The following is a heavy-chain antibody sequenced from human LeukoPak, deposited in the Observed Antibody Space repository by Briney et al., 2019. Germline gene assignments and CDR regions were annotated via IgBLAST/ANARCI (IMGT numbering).Heavy chain of an antibody. J-gene: IGHJ4*02. D-gene: IGHD6-19*01. V-gene: IGHV3-74*01. CDR1: GFSFSISW. CDR3: ARERGGSGPTTTDY. CDR2: IRSDGSTT. Sequence: GASLRLSCAGSGFSFSISWMHSVRRAPRKGLVWVSRIRSDGSTTIYPDSENGRFTIPRDNAKNTPYLQMNRMRVKDTAVHHCARERGGSGPTTTDYWGQGTLVTVSS.